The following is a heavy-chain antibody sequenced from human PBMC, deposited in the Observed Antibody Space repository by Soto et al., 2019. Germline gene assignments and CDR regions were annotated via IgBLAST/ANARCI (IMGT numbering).Heavy chain of an antibody. V-gene: IGHV3-11*01. J-gene: IGHJ4*02. Sequence: QVQLVESGGGLGKPGGSLRLSCATSGFSFSDYYMHWIRQAPGKGLEWISYISGNGRIIEYADSAKGRFTISRDNAQNSLYLQRNSLRAEDTGLYFCARDFDADSRTDFDSWGMGTLVTVSS. CDR1: GFSFSDYY. CDR2: ISGNGRII. CDR3: ARDFDADSRTDFDS.